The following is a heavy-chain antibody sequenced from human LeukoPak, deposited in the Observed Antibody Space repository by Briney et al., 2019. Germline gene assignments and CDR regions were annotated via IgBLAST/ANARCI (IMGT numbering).Heavy chain of an antibody. V-gene: IGHV4-59*01. CDR3: TRSLGVVIHGGMDV. CDR1: GGSISSYH. CDR2: IYYTGST. Sequence: SETLSLTCTVSGGSISSYHWSWIRQPPGKGLEWIGHIYYTGSTNYNPSLRSRVTISLDTSKNQFSLKLSSVTAADTAVYYCTRSLGVVIHGGMDVWGQGTTVTVSS. D-gene: IGHD3-3*01. J-gene: IGHJ6*02.